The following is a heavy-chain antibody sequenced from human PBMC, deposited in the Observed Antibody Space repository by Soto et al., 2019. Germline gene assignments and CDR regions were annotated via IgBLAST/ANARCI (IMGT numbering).Heavy chain of an antibody. J-gene: IGHJ4*02. CDR1: GGSISSGDYY. CDR3: ARLPNYYDSSGYYPFDY. CDR2: IYYSGST. D-gene: IGHD3-22*01. Sequence: QVQLQESGPGLVKPSQTLSLTCTVSGGSISSGDYYWSWIRQPPGKGLEWIGYIYYSGSTYYNPSLKSRGTISVDASRSQFSLKLNSVTAADTVVYYCARLPNYYDSSGYYPFDYWGQGTLVTVSS. V-gene: IGHV4-30-4*01.